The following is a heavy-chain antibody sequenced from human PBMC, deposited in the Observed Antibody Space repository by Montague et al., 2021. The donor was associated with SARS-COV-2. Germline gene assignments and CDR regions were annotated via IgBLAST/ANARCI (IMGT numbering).Heavy chain of an antibody. CDR1: EFTFSSYE. CDR3: ARDPLDLGYDSSGYYYRYLLYYYYYGMDV. J-gene: IGHJ6*02. D-gene: IGHD3-22*01. Sequence: SLRLSCAASEFTFSSYEMNWVRQAPGKGLEWVSYISSSGSTIYYADSVKGRFTISRDNAKNSLYLQMNSLRAEDTAVYYCARDPLDLGYDSSGYYYRYLLYYYYYGMDVWGQGTTVTVSS. V-gene: IGHV3-48*03. CDR2: ISSSGSTI.